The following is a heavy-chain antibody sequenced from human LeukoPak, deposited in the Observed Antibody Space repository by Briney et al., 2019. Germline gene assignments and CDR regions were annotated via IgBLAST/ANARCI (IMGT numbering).Heavy chain of an antibody. D-gene: IGHD2-15*01. V-gene: IGHV1-46*01. CDR3: ARDKPVVVAATQYPDAFDI. CDR1: GYTFTSYY. Sequence: GASVKVSCKASGYTFTSYYMHWVRQAPGQGLEWMGIINPSGGSTNYTQKFQGRVTMTRDMSTSTVYMELGSLRSEDTAVYYCARDKPVVVAATQYPDAFDIWGQGTMVTVSS. CDR2: INPSGGST. J-gene: IGHJ3*02.